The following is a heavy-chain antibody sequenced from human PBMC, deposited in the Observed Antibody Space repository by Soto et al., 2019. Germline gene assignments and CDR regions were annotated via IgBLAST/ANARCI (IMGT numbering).Heavy chain of an antibody. CDR2: IFHTEGT. J-gene: IGHJ4*02. D-gene: IGHD6-25*01. V-gene: IGHV4-4*02. CDR3: ARVFSSGSGWMYYFDF. CDR1: SDSIAGENW. Sequence: QVQLQESGPGLVKPSETLSLTCTVSSDSIAGENWWSWVRQPPGMGLEWIGEIFHTEGTNYNPSLTGRVTMEVDKSKNQFSLKLISATAADTAVYYCARVFSSGSGWMYYFDFWGQGTLVSVSS.